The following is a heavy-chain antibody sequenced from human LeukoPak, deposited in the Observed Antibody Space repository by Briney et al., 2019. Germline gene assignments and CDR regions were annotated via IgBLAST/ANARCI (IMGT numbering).Heavy chain of an antibody. D-gene: IGHD3-16*02. CDR2: ISTSGSTI. CDR3: AREGLMITFGGVIAHFDY. J-gene: IGHJ4*02. Sequence: PGGSLRLSCAASEFSVGSNYMTWIRQAPGKGLEGVSYISTSGSTIYYADSVKGRFTISRDNAKNSLYLQMNSLRAEDTAVYYCAREGLMITFGGVIAHFDYWGQGTLVTVSS. CDR1: EFSVGSNY. V-gene: IGHV3-11*04.